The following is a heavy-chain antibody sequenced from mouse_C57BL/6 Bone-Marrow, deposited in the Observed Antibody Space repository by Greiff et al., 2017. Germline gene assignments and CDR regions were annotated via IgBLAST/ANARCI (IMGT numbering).Heavy chain of an antibody. D-gene: IGHD2-2*01. CDR2: IDPSDSYT. CDR3: ARDGYDAVDY. Sequence: VQLQQPGAELVMPGASVKLSCKASGYTFTSYWMHWVKQRPGQGLEWIGEIDPSDSYTNYNQKFKGKSTFTVDKSSSTAYMQLSSLTSEDSAVYYCARDGYDAVDYGGQGTTLTVSS. J-gene: IGHJ2*01. V-gene: IGHV1-69*01. CDR1: GYTFTSYW.